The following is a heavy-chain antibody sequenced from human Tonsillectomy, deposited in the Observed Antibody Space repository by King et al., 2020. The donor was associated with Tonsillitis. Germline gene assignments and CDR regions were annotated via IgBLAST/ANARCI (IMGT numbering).Heavy chain of an antibody. J-gene: IGHJ3*01. CDR2: IKSKTDGGTT. V-gene: IGHV3-15*01. Sequence: VQLVQSGGGLVKPGGSLRLSCAASGFTFSNAWMSWVRQAPGKGLEWVGRIKSKTDGGTTDYAAPVKGRFTISRDDSKNTLYLQMNSLKTEDTAVYYCTTAQPLLYDWDAFDLWGQGTMVTVSS. CDR1: GFTFSNAW. CDR3: TTAQPLLYDWDAFDL. D-gene: IGHD5/OR15-5a*01.